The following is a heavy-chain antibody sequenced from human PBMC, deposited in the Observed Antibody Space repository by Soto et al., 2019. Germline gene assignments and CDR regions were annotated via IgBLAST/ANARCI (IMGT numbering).Heavy chain of an antibody. Sequence: GGSLRLSCVGSASTFGEFAMTWVRQAPGQGLEWIASIRGSGSSTFVSPSARGRFTISRDNSKKTLFLQLNSLRADDTSTFYCASHGSSWDDFDFWGQGTPVTVSS. CDR2: IRGSGSST. CDR3: ASHGSSWDDFDF. V-gene: IGHV3-23*01. CDR1: ASTFGEFA. D-gene: IGHD6-13*01. J-gene: IGHJ4*02.